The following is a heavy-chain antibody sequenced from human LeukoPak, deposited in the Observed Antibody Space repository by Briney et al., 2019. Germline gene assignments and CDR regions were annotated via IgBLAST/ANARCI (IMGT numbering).Heavy chain of an antibody. CDR2: ISYDGSNK. CDR1: GFTFSSSA. CDR3: ARTRITMIVVVMNY. Sequence: GGSLRLSCAASGFTFSSSAMTWVRQAPGKGLEWVAVISYDGSNKYYADSVKGRFTISRDNSKNTLYLQMNSLRAEDTAVYYCARTRITMIVVVMNYWGQGTLVTVSS. J-gene: IGHJ4*02. V-gene: IGHV3-30-3*01. D-gene: IGHD3-22*01.